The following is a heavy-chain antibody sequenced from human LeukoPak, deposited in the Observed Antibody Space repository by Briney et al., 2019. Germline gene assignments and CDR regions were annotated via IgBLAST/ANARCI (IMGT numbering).Heavy chain of an antibody. Sequence: GGSLRLSCAASGFSFSEYYMSWIRQAPGKGLEWVSCISSGSSYTNYTASVKGRFTISRDNAKRSLYLQMNSLTAEDTAVYYCARSGGTYGWFDPWGQGTLVTVSS. V-gene: IGHV3-11*03. CDR2: ISSGSSYT. CDR1: GFSFSEYY. D-gene: IGHD1-26*01. J-gene: IGHJ5*02. CDR3: ARSGGTYGWFDP.